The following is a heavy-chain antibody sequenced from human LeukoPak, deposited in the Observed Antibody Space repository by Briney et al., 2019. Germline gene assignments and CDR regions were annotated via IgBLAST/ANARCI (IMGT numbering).Heavy chain of an antibody. J-gene: IGHJ6*03. CDR2: INHSGST. V-gene: IGHV4-34*01. CDR3: AILYYYGSGSYYNGPKRHQNMDV. D-gene: IGHD3-10*01. Sequence: PSETLSLTCAVYGGSFSGYYWSWIRQPPGKGLEWIGEINHSGSTDYSPSLKSRVTISVDTSKNQFSLKLSSVTAADTAVYYCAILYYYGSGSYYNGPKRHQNMDVWGKGTTVTISS. CDR1: GGSFSGYY.